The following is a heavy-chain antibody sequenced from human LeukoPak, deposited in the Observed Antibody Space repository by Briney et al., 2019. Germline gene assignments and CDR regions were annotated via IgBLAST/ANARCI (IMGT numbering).Heavy chain of an antibody. J-gene: IGHJ4*02. V-gene: IGHV4-39*01. CDR3: ARHQFYGSGSYYFDY. D-gene: IGHD3-10*01. CDR1: GGSIGSSRYY. Sequence: SETLSLTCTVSGGSIGSSRYYGGWLRLPPGKGLEWIGSIYYSGSTYYNPSLKSRVTISVDTSKNQFALRVSSVTAADTAVYYCARHQFYGSGSYYFDYWGQGTLVTVSS. CDR2: IYYSGST.